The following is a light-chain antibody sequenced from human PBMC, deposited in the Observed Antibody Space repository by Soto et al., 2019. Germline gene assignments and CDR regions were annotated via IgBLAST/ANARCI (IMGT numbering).Light chain of an antibody. Sequence: QSVLTQPASVSGSPGQSITISCTGTSSDVGAYNYVSWYQQHPGKAPTLMISEVSNRPSGVSNRFSGSKSGNAASLTISGLQAEDEADYYCSSYTGSNLGVFGTRTKVTVL. CDR1: SSDVGAYNY. V-gene: IGLV2-14*01. CDR3: SSYTGSNLGV. CDR2: EVS. J-gene: IGLJ1*01.